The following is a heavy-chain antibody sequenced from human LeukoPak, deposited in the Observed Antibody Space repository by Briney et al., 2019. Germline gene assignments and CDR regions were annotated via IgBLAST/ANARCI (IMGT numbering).Heavy chain of an antibody. J-gene: IGHJ6*03. CDR1: GGSFSGYY. CDR3: ARAGGWIQLWAPYYMDV. CDR2: INHSGST. D-gene: IGHD5-18*01. V-gene: IGHV4-34*01. Sequence: SETLSLTCAVYGGSFSGYYWSWIRQPPGKGLEWIGEINHSGSTNYNPSLKSRVTISVDTSKNQFSLKLSSVTAADTAVYYCARAGGWIQLWAPYYMDVWGKGTTVTISS.